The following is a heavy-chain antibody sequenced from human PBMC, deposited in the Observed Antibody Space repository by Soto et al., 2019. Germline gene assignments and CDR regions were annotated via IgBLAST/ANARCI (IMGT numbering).Heavy chain of an antibody. CDR2: IYSGGST. CDR1: GFTVSSNY. CDR3: ARNPGYFAY. Sequence: EVQLVESGGGLVQPGGSLRLSCAASGFTVSSNYMSWVSQATGNGLEWVSVIYSGGSTYYADSVKGRFTHSRHNSKHTLYLKMNSLRAEDTAVYYCARNPGYFAYWGQGTLVTVSS. J-gene: IGHJ4*02. V-gene: IGHV3-53*04. D-gene: IGHD3-10*01.